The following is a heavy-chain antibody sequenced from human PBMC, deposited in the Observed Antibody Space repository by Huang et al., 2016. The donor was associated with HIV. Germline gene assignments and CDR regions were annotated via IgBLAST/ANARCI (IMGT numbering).Heavy chain of an antibody. D-gene: IGHD3-10*01. J-gene: IGHJ4*02. Sequence: EVQLVESGGGLVQPGRSLRLSCAVSGFTFDEYAMHWVRQAPGEGLEWVSGISWNSGSIGYADSVKGRFTISRDNAKNSLYLQMNSLRAEDTALYYCARRGVMVRGAHFDYWGLGTLVTVSS. CDR1: GFTFDEYA. CDR2: ISWNSGSI. CDR3: ARRGVMVRGAHFDY. V-gene: IGHV3-9*01.